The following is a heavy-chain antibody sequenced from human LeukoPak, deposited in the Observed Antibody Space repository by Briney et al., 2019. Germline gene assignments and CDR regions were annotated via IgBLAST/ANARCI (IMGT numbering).Heavy chain of an antibody. D-gene: IGHD2-15*01. CDR3: AREERYCSGGSCHPLYAFDI. J-gene: IGHJ3*02. Sequence: ASVKVSCKASGYTFTGYYMHWVRQAPGQGLEWMGRINPNSGDTNYAQKFQGRVTMTRDTSISTAYMELSRLRSDDTAVYYCAREERYCSGGSCHPLYAFDIWGQGTMVTVSS. CDR1: GYTFTGYY. CDR2: INPNSGDT. V-gene: IGHV1-2*06.